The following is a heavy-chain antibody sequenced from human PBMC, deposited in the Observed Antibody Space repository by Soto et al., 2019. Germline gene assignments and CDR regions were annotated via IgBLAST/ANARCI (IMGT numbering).Heavy chain of an antibody. CDR3: ARDNLGYGSGWYRVVY. CDR2: ISAYNGNT. Sequence: ASVKVSCKASGYTFTGYYMHWVRQAPGQGLEWMGWISAYNGNTNYAQKLQGRVTMTTDTSTITAYMELRILRSDDTAVYYCARDNLGYGSGWYRVVYWGQGTQVTVSS. V-gene: IGHV1-18*04. J-gene: IGHJ4*02. D-gene: IGHD6-19*01. CDR1: GYTFTGYY.